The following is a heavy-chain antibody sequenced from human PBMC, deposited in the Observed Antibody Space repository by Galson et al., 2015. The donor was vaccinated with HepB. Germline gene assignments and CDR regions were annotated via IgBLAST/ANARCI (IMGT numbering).Heavy chain of an antibody. CDR2: FDPEGGET. V-gene: IGHV1-24*01. CDR1: GFTLTDLS. J-gene: IGHJ5*01. Sequence: SLRVSCEASGFTLTDLSMHWVRQAPGKGLEWVGGFDPEGGETIYAQKFQGRVTITEDTSTDTAYMELNSLRSEDTAVYYCAKEAYSSSWYGNWYDYWGQGTLVTVSS. D-gene: IGHD6-13*01. CDR3: AKEAYSSSWYGNWYDY.